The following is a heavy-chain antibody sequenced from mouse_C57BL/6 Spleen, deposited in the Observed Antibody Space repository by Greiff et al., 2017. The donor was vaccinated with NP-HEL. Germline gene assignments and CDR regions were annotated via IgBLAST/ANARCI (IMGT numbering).Heavy chain of an antibody. J-gene: IGHJ3*01. CDR2: INPNYGTT. CDR1: GYSFTDYN. CDR3: VLQAWFAY. Sequence: EVKLMESGPELVKPGASVKISCKASGYSFTDYNMNWVKQSNGKSLEWIGVINPNYGTTSYNQKFKGKATLTVDQSSSTAYMQLNSLTSKDSAVYYCVLQAWFAYWGQGTLVTVSA. D-gene: IGHD2-14*01. V-gene: IGHV1-39*01.